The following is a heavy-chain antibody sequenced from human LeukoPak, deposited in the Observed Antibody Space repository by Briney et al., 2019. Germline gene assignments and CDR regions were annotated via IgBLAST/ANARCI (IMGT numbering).Heavy chain of an antibody. CDR3: ARVEGDFYYYYMAV. J-gene: IGHJ6*03. D-gene: IGHD1-1*01. CDR2: INYSGST. CDR1: GGSISSRGYS. Sequence: SETLSLTCTVSGGSISSRGYSWGRIRQPPGKGLEWIGSINYSGSTYYNLSLKSRVTISIDTSMTRFSLKQSSVTAADTAVYYCARVEGDFYYYYMAVWGKGTTVTVSS. V-gene: IGHV4-39*07.